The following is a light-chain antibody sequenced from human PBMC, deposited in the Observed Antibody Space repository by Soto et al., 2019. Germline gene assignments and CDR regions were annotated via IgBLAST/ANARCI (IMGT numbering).Light chain of an antibody. V-gene: IGKV3-15*01. CDR1: QSVRSN. CDR2: GAS. CDR3: QQYNNWPPLT. Sequence: EIVMTQSPATLSVSPGERATLSCRPSQSVRSNLAWYQQKLGQAPRLLIYGASTRATGIPARFSGNGSGTEFTLTISSLQSEDFAVYYCQQYNNWPPLTFGGGTKVEIK. J-gene: IGKJ4*01.